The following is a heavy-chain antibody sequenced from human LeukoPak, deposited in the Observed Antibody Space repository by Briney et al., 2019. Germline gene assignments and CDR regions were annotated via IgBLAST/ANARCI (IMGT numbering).Heavy chain of an antibody. J-gene: IGHJ6*02. Sequence: GGSLRLSCAASGFTFSIYGMHWVRQAPGKGLEWVAVIWAHGSVKDYADSVKGRFTISRDDSQDTLYLQMNSLRAEDTAVYYCARAIAVAGTPGDGMDVWGQGTTVTVSS. CDR2: IWAHGSVK. CDR1: GFTFSIYG. V-gene: IGHV3-33*01. D-gene: IGHD6-19*01. CDR3: ARAIAVAGTPGDGMDV.